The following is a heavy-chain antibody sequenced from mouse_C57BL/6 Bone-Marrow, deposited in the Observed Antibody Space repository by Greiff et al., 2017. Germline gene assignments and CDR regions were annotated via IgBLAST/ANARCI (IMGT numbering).Heavy chain of an antibody. D-gene: IGHD1-1*01. J-gene: IGHJ1*03. V-gene: IGHV1-80*01. CDR2: IYPGDGDT. CDR3: ARRHYYGSSYGYWYFDV. CDR1: GYAFSSYW. Sequence: VKLMESGAELVKPGASVKISCKASGYAFSSYWMNWVKQRPGKGLEWIGQIYPGDGDTNYNGKFKGKATLTADKSSSTAYMQLSSLTSEESAVYFCARRHYYGSSYGYWYFDVWGTGTTVTVSS.